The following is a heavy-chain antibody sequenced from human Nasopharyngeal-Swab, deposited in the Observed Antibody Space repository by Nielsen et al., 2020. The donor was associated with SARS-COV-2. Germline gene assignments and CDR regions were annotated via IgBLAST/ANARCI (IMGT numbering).Heavy chain of an antibody. D-gene: IGHD3-10*01. Sequence: GESLKISCASSGFTFSSYWMSWVRQAPGKGLEWVANIKQDGREKYYVDSVKGRFTIFRDNAKNSLYLQMNSLRAEDTAVYYCAKDRYYGSGSYPDYWGQGTLVTVSS. CDR2: IKQDGREK. CDR1: GFTFSSYW. V-gene: IGHV3-7*03. CDR3: AKDRYYGSGSYPDY. J-gene: IGHJ4*02.